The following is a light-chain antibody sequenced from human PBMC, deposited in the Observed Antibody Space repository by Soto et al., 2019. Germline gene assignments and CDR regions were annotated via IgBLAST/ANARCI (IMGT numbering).Light chain of an antibody. J-gene: IGLJ2*01. Sequence: QPVLTQSPSASAALGGSGKRTCTLSSGHSNYAIAWHQQQQEKGPRYLRKLNRDGSHTKGDGIPNRFSGSSSGAERYLTISSHQSEDEADYYCQTWGSGIVIFGGGTKLTVL. CDR1: SGHSNYA. CDR2: LNRDGSH. CDR3: QTWGSGIVI. V-gene: IGLV4-69*01.